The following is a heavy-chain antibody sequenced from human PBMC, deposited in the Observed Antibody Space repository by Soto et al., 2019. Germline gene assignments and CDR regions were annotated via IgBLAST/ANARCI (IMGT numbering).Heavy chain of an antibody. D-gene: IGHD3-3*02. CDR2: INYRGSS. Sequence: QVQLQQWGAGLLKPSETLSLTCAVYGGSFTGYYWTWIRQTPGKGLEWIGEINYRGSSYYNPSLESRNSTAVDTSKNQFCPKLRSVTAAVTAVYFCVRGQPHRITIFEVVIRSYDYGMDVWGQGTTVTVSS. V-gene: IGHV4-34*01. J-gene: IGHJ6*02. CDR3: VRGQPHRITIFEVVIRSYDYGMDV. CDR1: GGSFTGYY.